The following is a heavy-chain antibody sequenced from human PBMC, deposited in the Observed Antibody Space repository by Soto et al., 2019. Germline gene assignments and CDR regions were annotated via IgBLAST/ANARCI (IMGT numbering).Heavy chain of an antibody. CDR2: IWFDGSQS. V-gene: IGHV3-33*01. J-gene: IGHJ4*02. Sequence: VESGGGMVQPGGSLRLSCAVSGFTFSRYGMHWVRQAPGKGLEWVTVIWFDGSQSHYADSVKGRFTISRDDSKNTLYLQMDSLRAEDTAIYYCVGSESFYFDYWGQGTLVTVSS. CDR3: VGSESFYFDY. CDR1: GFTFSRYG. D-gene: IGHD3-10*01.